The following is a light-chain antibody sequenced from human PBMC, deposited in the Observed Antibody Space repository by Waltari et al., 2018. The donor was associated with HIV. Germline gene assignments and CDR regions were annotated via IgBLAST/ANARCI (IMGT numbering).Light chain of an antibody. CDR2: YDG. CDR3: QVWDANTDVV. Sequence: SYVLTPTPSVSVAPGKTATLTCEGADIGTRSVTWYRQKPGQAPVLVIYYDGERPSGIAERFSGSNSGNTATLTISRVGVGDEADYYCQVWDANTDVVFGTGTKLTVL. J-gene: IGLJ2*01. V-gene: IGLV3-21*04. CDR1: DIGTRS.